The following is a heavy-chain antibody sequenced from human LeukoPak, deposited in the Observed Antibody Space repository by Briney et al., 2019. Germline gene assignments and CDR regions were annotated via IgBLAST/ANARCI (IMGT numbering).Heavy chain of an antibody. J-gene: IGHJ4*02. CDR1: GFTFSNFA. CDR3: AKGYQVVSD. D-gene: IGHD2-8*02. V-gene: IGHV3-33*06. Sequence: QPGGSLRLSCGASGFTFSNFAMHWVRQAPGKGLEWVALIWYDGSNKFYADSMKGRFTISRDNSKNTLYLQMNSLTAEDTAVYYCAKGYQVVSDWGQGTLVTVSS. CDR2: IWYDGSNK.